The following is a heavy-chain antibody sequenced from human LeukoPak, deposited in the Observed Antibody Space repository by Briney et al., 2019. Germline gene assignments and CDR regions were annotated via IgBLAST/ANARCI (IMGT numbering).Heavy chain of an antibody. CDR1: GFTFSSYW. CDR2: IKQDRSEK. Sequence: PGGSLSLFCAASGFTFSSYWMSWVRQAPGKGLAWVANIKQDRSEKYYVDSVKGRFTISRDNAKNSLYLQMNSLRAEDTAVYYCAGENYGDYFDYWGQGTLVTVSS. CDR3: AGENYGDYFDY. V-gene: IGHV3-7*01. D-gene: IGHD4-17*01. J-gene: IGHJ4*02.